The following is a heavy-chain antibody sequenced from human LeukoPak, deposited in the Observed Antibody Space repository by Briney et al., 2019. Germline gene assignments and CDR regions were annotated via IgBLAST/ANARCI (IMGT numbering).Heavy chain of an antibody. Sequence: ASVKVSCKASGYTFSDYAIHWVRQAPGQGLEWMGWVNPNTGGTSYAQKFQGRVTMTRDTSISTAYMQLNRLTSDDTVVYYCAGEPVDAAMGTLSGAWGQGTLVTVSS. CDR3: AGEPVDAAMGTLSGA. J-gene: IGHJ5*02. CDR2: VNPNTGGT. V-gene: IGHV1-2*02. CDR1: GYTFSDYA. D-gene: IGHD5-18*01.